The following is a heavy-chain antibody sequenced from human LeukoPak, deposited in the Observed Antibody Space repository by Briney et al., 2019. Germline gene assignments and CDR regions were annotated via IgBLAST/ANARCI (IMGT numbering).Heavy chain of an antibody. J-gene: IGHJ4*02. CDR1: GYTFTGYY. V-gene: IGHV1-2*06. Sequence: ASVKVSCKASGYTFTGYYMHWVRQAPGQGLEWMVRINPNSGGTNYAQKFQGRATMTRDTTISTAYMELSRLRSDDTAVYYCARGRGPAAFDYWGQGTLVTVSS. CDR2: INPNSGGT. CDR3: ARGRGPAAFDY. D-gene: IGHD2-2*01.